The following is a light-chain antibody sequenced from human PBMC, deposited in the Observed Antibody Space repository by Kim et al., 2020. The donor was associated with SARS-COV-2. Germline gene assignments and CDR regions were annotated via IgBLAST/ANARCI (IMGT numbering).Light chain of an antibody. CDR2: GAS. V-gene: IGKV3-15*01. CDR1: QSVSRN. Sequence: EIVMTQSPATLSVSPGERATLSCRASQSVSRNLAWYQQKPGQAPRLLIYGASTRATGIPARFSGSGSGTDFTLTISSLQSEDFAIYYCQQYNNWITFGQGTRLEIK. CDR3: QQYNNWIT. J-gene: IGKJ5*01.